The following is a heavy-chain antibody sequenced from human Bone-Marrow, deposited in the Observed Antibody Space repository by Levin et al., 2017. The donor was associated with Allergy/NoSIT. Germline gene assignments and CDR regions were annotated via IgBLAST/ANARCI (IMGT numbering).Heavy chain of an antibody. CDR3: AKISVVVPSFDYTYGLDV. CDR2: ISYDGSKK. Sequence: LSLTCAASGFTFSNFGMHWVRQAPGKGLEWVALISYDGSKKYYVDSVKGRFTISRDNSKNTLHLQMDSLRAEDTAVYYCAKISVVVPSFDYTYGLDVWGQGTTVTVSS. D-gene: IGHD3-9*01. V-gene: IGHV3-30*18. J-gene: IGHJ6*02. CDR1: GFTFSNFG.